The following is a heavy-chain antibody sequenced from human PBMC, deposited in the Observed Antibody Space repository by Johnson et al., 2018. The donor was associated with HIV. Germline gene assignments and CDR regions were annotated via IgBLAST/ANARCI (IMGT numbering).Heavy chain of an antibody. V-gene: IGHV3-53*01. D-gene: IGHD3-22*01. CDR1: GFTVSSNY. Sequence: DVQLVESGGGLIQPGGSLRLSCAASGFTVSSNYMSWVRQAPGKGLEWVSVIYSGGSTYYADSVKGRFTISRDNSKNTLYLQMNSLRAEDTAVYYCARRAYYYDSSGYPDAFDIWGQGTMVTVSS. CDR2: IYSGGST. CDR3: ARRAYYYDSSGYPDAFDI. J-gene: IGHJ3*02.